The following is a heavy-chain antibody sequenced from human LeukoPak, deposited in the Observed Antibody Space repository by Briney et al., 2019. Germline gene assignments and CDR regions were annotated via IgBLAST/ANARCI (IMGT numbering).Heavy chain of an antibody. Sequence: PSETLSLTCAVSGGSITTTYFWCCVRQAPGQGLEGFVEISLSGLTNYKSSLSSRVTISLDRAKNHLSLNLRSVTAADTAIYYCTRENGAFSPFGFWGQGTVVTVSS. J-gene: IGHJ4*02. CDR3: TRENGAFSPFGF. CDR1: GGSITTTYF. V-gene: IGHV4-4*02. D-gene: IGHD2-8*01. CDR2: ISLSGLT.